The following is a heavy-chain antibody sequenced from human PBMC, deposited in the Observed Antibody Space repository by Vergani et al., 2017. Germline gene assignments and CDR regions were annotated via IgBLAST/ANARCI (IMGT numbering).Heavy chain of an antibody. J-gene: IGHJ5*02. D-gene: IGHD3-3*01. Sequence: QVQLQESGPGLVKPSQTLSLTCTVSGGSISSYYWSWIRQPPGKGLEWIGYIYYSGSTNYNPSLKSRVTMSVDTSKNQFSLKLSSVTAADTAVYYCARDRDDFWSGGGGWFDPWGQGTLVTVSS. V-gene: IGHV4-59*12. CDR2: IYYSGST. CDR1: GGSISSYY. CDR3: ARDRDDFWSGGGGWFDP.